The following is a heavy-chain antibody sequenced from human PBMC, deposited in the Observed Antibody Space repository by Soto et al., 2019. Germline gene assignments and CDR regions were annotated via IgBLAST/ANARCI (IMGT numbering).Heavy chain of an antibody. CDR3: AKNLGRAYYYYYYMDV. J-gene: IGHJ6*03. CDR2: ISYDGSNK. CDR1: GFTFSSYG. V-gene: IGHV3-30*18. Sequence: QVQLVESGGGVVQPGRSLRLSCAASGFTFSSYGMHWVRQAPGKGLEWVAVISYDGSNKYYADSVKGRFTISRDNSKNTLYLQMNSLRAEDTAVYYCAKNLGRAYYYYYYMDVWGKGTTVTVSS.